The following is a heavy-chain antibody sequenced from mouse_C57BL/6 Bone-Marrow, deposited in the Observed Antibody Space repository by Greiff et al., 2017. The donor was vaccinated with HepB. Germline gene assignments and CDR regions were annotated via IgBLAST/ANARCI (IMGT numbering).Heavy chain of an antibody. CDR2: IYPGDGDT. D-gene: IGHD3-3*01. CDR3: ARRGWYYFDY. CDR1: GYAFSSSW. V-gene: IGHV1-82*01. Sequence: QVHVKQSGPELVKPGASVKISCKASGYAFSSSWMNWVKQRPGKGLEWIGRIYPGDGDTNYNGKFKGKATLTADKSSSTAYMQLSSLTSEDSAVYYFARRGWYYFDYWGQGTTLTVSS. J-gene: IGHJ2*01.